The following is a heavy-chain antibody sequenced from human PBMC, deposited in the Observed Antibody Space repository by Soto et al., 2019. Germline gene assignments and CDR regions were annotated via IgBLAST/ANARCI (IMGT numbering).Heavy chain of an antibody. CDR3: ARARGYVREVFDY. D-gene: IGHD5-12*01. Sequence: QVQLVESGGGVVQPGRSLRLSCAASGFTFSSYAMHWVRQAPGKGLEWVAVISYDGSNKYYADSVKGRFTISRDNSKNTLYLQMNSLRAEDTAVDYCARARGYVREVFDYWGQGTLVTVSS. CDR2: ISYDGSNK. CDR1: GFTFSSYA. V-gene: IGHV3-30-3*01. J-gene: IGHJ4*02.